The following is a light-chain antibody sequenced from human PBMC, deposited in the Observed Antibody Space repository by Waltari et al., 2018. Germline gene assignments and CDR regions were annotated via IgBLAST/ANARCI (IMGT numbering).Light chain of an antibody. V-gene: IGKV1-5*03. CDR3: QQYNNWPPTLT. Sequence: DIQMTQSPSTLSASVGDRITTTSRASQSISSWLAWYQQKPGKAPKLLIYKASSLESGVPSRFSGSGSGTEFTLTISSLQPDDFATYYCQQYNNWPPTLTFGGGTKVEIK. CDR2: KAS. CDR1: QSISSW. J-gene: IGKJ4*01.